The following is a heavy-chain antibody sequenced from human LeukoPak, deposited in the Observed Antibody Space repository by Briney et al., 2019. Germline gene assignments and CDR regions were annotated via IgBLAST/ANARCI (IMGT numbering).Heavy chain of an antibody. V-gene: IGHV1-18*01. D-gene: IGHD6-19*01. J-gene: IGHJ4*02. Sequence: ASVKVSCKASGYTFNRYGISWVRQAPGQGLEWMGWISGYNGDTKYAQNLQGRVTMTTDTSTSTAYLELRSLRSDDTAVYYCARDPSNSSGWLIYFDYWGQGALITVSS. CDR3: ARDPSNSSGWLIYFDY. CDR1: GYTFNRYG. CDR2: ISGYNGDT.